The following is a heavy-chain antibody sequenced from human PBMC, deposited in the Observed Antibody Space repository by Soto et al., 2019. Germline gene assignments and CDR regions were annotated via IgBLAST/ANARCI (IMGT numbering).Heavy chain of an antibody. D-gene: IGHD3-16*01. Sequence: QVQLQESGPGLVKPSETLSLTCSVSDGSVNTGNYYWSWIRQPPGKGLEWIGHIYYIGTTNYNPSRKRRVTSSVDTSKNQFALKVTSVTAADTAVYFCAREEKQLSRYGGDFDYWGQGILVTVSS. CDR1: DGSVNTGNYY. J-gene: IGHJ4*02. CDR3: AREEKQLSRYGGDFDY. V-gene: IGHV4-61*01. CDR2: IYYIGTT.